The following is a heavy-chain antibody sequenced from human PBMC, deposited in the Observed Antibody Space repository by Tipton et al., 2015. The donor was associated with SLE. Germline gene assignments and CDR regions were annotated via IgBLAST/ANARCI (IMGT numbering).Heavy chain of an antibody. D-gene: IGHD4-23*01. V-gene: IGHV4-31*03. J-gene: IGHJ3*01. Sequence: TLSLTCNVSGVSITSGGYYWSWIRQRPGTGPEWIGTVYYNVRTYYNPSLKSRMTMSLDTSKNQLSLNPSSMTAADTAVYFCARAGGNSLALHVWGQGTMVTVSS. CDR3: ARAGGNSLALHV. CDR2: VYYNVRT. CDR1: GVSITSGGYY.